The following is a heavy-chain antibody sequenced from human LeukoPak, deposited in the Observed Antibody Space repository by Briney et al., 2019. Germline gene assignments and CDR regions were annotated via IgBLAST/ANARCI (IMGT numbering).Heavy chain of an antibody. CDR3: ARNMRVHWELGTQNWFDP. J-gene: IGHJ5*02. CDR2: TYYSGIT. D-gene: IGHD1-26*01. CDR1: GGSISSSSYY. V-gene: IGHV4-61*01. Sequence: SETLSLTCTVSGGSISSSSYYWSWIRQPPGKGLEWIGYTYYSGITNYNPSLKSRLTISVDTSKNQFSLKLSSVTAADTAVYYCARNMRVHWELGTQNWFDPWGQGTLVTVSS.